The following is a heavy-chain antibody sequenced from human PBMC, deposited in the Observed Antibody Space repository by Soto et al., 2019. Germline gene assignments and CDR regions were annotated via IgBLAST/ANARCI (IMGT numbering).Heavy chain of an antibody. D-gene: IGHD2-15*01. CDR3: ARAGVYFSGGSCYHFDAFDI. V-gene: IGHV1-69*13. J-gene: IGHJ3*02. Sequence: SVKVSCKASGGTFSSYAISWVRQAPGQGLEWMGGIIPIFGTANYAQKFQGRVTITADESTSTAYMELSSLRSEDTAVYYCARAGVYFSGGSCYHFDAFDIRAQGTMVTGSS. CDR1: GGTFSSYA. CDR2: IIPIFGTA.